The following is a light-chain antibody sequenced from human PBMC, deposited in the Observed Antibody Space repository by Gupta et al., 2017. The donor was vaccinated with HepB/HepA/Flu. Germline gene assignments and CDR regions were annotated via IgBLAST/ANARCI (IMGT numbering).Light chain of an antibody. J-gene: IGKJ1*01. CDR1: QSVLYSSNNKNY. V-gene: IGKV4-1*01. CDR3: QQYYSTPVT. CDR2: WAS. Sequence: DIVMTQPPHSLPGSLGERATINCKSSQSVLYSSNNKNYLAWYQQKPGQPPKLLIYWASTREPGVPDRISGSGSGTDFTLTISSLQAEDVAIYYCQQYYSTPVTFGQGTKVEIK.